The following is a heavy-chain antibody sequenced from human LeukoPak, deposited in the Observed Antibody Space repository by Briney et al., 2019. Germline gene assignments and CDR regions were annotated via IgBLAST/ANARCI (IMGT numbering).Heavy chain of an antibody. V-gene: IGHV3-23*01. CDR1: GFTFNSYG. D-gene: IGHD3-9*01. Sequence: SGGSLRLSCAASGFTFNSYGMTWVRQAPGKGLEWVSTISGSGGSTYYADSVKGRFTISRDNSKNTLYLQMNSLRAEDTAVYYCAKEGDVLTGYQYFDYWGQGTLVTVSS. CDR2: ISGSGGST. CDR3: AKEGDVLTGYQYFDY. J-gene: IGHJ4*02.